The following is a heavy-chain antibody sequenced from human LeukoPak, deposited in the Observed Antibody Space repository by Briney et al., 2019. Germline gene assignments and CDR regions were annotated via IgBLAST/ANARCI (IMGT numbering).Heavy chain of an antibody. CDR1: GGSISNYY. CDR3: ARGHYGMDV. CDR2: MYYSGST. J-gene: IGHJ6*02. V-gene: IGHV4-59*01. Sequence: SETLSLTCTVSGGSISNYYWSWIRQPPGKGLEWIGYMYYSGSTNYNPSLKSRVTISVDMSKNQISLKLASVTAADTAVYYCARGHYGMDVWGQGTTVTVSS.